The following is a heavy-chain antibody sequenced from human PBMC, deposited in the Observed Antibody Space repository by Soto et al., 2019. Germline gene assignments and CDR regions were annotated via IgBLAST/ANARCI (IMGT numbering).Heavy chain of an antibody. Sequence: GGSLRLSCAGSGFTFRSYAMTWVRQAPGKXLEWVSTLSDSGGHTYYADSVKGRFTISRDNPKNTLYLQMNSLRAEDTAVYYCAKGSQSVSVSAARVYGMDVWGQGTTVTVSS. D-gene: IGHD2-2*01. CDR1: GFTFRSYA. CDR3: AKGSQSVSVSAARVYGMDV. CDR2: LSDSGGHT. J-gene: IGHJ6*02. V-gene: IGHV3-23*01.